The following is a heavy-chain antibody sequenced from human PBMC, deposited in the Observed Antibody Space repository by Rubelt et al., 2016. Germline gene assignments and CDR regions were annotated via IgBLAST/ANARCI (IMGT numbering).Heavy chain of an antibody. CDR2: INPSGGST. Sequence: QVQLVQSGAEVKKPGASVKVSCKASGYTFTSYYMHWVRQAPGQGLEWMGIINPSGGSTSYAQKFQGRVTMTRDTSTSTVYMELRSLRSEDTAVYYCAREEGALVPRYGGSSSWLYNDWFDPWGQGTLVTVSS. CDR3: AREEGALVPRYGGSSSWLYNDWFDP. V-gene: IGHV1-46*01. CDR1: GYTFTSYY. D-gene: IGHD6-13*01. J-gene: IGHJ5*02.